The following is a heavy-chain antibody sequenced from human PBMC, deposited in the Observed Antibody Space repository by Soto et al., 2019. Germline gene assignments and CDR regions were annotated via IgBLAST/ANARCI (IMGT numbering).Heavy chain of an antibody. J-gene: IGHJ4*02. CDR1: SDSITNYY. CDR3: ARVGGTRGWY. CDR2: IHDSGRS. D-gene: IGHD2-15*01. Sequence: QVQLQESGPGLVKPSETLSLTCTVSSDSITNYYWSWIRQSPGKGLEWIGYIHDSGRSNYNPSLKVRVKIHVDTSKKQFSLKLNSVTAADTAVYYCARVGGTRGWYWGQGTLVTVSS. V-gene: IGHV4-59*01.